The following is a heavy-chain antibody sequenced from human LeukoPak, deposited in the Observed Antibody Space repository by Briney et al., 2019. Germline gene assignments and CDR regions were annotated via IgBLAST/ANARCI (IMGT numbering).Heavy chain of an antibody. D-gene: IGHD3-10*01. CDR1: GFTFSSHS. J-gene: IGHJ4*02. CDR2: ISSSSSYI. V-gene: IGHV3-21*01. CDR3: ARVQGGGFRTADF. Sequence: GGSLRLSCAASGFTFSSHSMNWVRQAPGEGLEWVSSISSSSSYIYYADSVKGRFTISRDNSRNTVFLQMNSLRGEDTAIYYCARVQGGGFRTADFWGQGTVVTVSS.